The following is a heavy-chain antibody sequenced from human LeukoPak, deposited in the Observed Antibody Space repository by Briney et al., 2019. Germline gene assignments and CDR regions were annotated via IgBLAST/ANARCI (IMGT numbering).Heavy chain of an antibody. CDR1: GFTFSSYS. V-gene: IGHV3-21*01. CDR3: ARDTFIAARQRFDY. D-gene: IGHD6-6*01. CDR2: ISSSSSYI. Sequence: GRSLRLSCAASGFTFSSYSMNWVRQAPGKGLEWVSSISSSSSYIYYADSVKGRFTISRDNAKNSLYLQMNSLRAEDTAVYYCARDTFIAARQRFDYWGQGTLVTVSS. J-gene: IGHJ4*02.